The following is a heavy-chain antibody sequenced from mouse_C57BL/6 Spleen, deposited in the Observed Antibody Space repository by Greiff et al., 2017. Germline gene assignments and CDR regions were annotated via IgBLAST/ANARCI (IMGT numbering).Heavy chain of an antibody. V-gene: IGHV7-3*01. CDR3: ARYDYDYDDWFAY. D-gene: IGHD2-4*01. J-gene: IGHJ3*01. CDR1: GFTFTDYY. Sequence: EVMLVESGGGLVQPGGSLSLSCAASGFTFTDYYMSWVRQPPGKALEWLGFIRNKANGYTTAYSASVKFRFTISRDNSQSILYLQMNALRAEDSATYYCARYDYDYDDWFAYWGQGTLVTVSA. CDR2: IRNKANGYTT.